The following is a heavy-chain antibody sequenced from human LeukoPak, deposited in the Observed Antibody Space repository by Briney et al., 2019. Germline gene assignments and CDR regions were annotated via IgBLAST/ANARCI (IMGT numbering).Heavy chain of an antibody. CDR2: IKSDGSNT. Sequence: GGSLRLSCAASGFTFSSYWMHWVRQAPGKGLVWVSHIKSDGSNTKYADSVEGRFTISRDNAKNTLYLQMNSLRAEDTAVYYCARDRDYYDSSGAHYDAFDIWGQGTMATVSS. CDR3: ARDRDYYDSSGAHYDAFDI. CDR1: GFTFSSYW. D-gene: IGHD3-22*01. V-gene: IGHV3-74*01. J-gene: IGHJ3*02.